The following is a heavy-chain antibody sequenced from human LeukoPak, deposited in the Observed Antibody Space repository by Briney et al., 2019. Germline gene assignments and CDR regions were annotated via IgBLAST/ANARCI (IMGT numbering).Heavy chain of an antibody. D-gene: IGHD2-2*01. Sequence: ASVKVSFKASGYTFTNYYMHRVRQAPGQGLEWMGIINPSGGSTSYPQKFQGRVTMNRETSTSTVYMELGSLKSEDTAVYYCARDRGIPAAILRFYYYYYGMDVWGKGTTVTVSS. V-gene: IGHV1-46*01. CDR1: GYTFTNYY. CDR2: INPSGGST. CDR3: ARDRGIPAAILRFYYYYYGMDV. J-gene: IGHJ6*04.